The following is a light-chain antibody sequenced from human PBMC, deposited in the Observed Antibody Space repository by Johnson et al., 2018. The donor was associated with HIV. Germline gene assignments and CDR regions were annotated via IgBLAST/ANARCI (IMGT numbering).Light chain of an antibody. Sequence: QSVLTQPPSVSAAPGQKVTISCSGGISDVGNYAEYWCHQLTGTAPKLLIYENNIRPSGIPDRFSGSKSGSSATLGITGLQTGDEADYYCGVWDASLSPHYVFGTGTTVIVL. CDR3: GVWDASLSPHYV. V-gene: IGLV1-41*01. J-gene: IGLJ1*01. CDR2: ENN. CDR1: ISDVGNYA.